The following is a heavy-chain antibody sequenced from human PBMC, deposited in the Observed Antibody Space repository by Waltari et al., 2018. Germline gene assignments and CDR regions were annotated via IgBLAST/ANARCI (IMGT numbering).Heavy chain of an antibody. CDR3: ARDVTGDGFNQGPDY. Sequence: QVQLVESGGGVVQPGRSLRLSCAASGFTFSSYAMHWVRQAPGKGLEWVAVISYDGSNKYYADSVKGRFTISRDNSKNTLYLQINSLRAEDTAVYYCARDVTGDGFNQGPDYWGQGTLVTVSS. D-gene: IGHD2-21*02. V-gene: IGHV3-30*01. CDR2: ISYDGSNK. J-gene: IGHJ4*02. CDR1: GFTFSSYA.